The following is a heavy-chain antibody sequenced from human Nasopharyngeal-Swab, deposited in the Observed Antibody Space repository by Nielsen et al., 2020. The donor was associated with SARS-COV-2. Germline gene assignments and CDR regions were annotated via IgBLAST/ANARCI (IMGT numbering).Heavy chain of an antibody. D-gene: IGHD6-19*01. J-gene: IGHJ6*03. CDR3: ARDTSGSGWPYYMDV. V-gene: IGHV3-33*01. CDR1: GFSSSTSG. Sequence: SCAESGFSSSTSGMHWVRQAPGKGLEWVAVVWSDGRSKYYADFVKGRFTISRDSSKNTVYLQMKSLRAEDTAVYYCARDTSGSGWPYYMDVWGKGTTVTVSS. CDR2: VWSDGRSK.